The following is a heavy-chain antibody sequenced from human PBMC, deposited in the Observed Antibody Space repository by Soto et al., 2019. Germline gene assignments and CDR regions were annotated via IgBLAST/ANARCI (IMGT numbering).Heavy chain of an antibody. CDR2: INHSGST. CDR3: ARVDHIERQKDLKAISIAVAGKLDY. J-gene: IGHJ4*02. Sequence: SETLSLTCAVYGGSFSGYYWSWIRQPPGKGLEWIGEINHSGSTNYNPSLKSRVTISVDTSKNQFSLKLSSVTAADTAVYYCARVDHIERQKDLKAISIAVAGKLDYWGQGTLVTVSS. V-gene: IGHV4-34*01. CDR1: GGSFSGYY. D-gene: IGHD6-19*01.